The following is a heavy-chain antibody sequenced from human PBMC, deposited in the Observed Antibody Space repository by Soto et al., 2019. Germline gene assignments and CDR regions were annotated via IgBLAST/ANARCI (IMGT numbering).Heavy chain of an antibody. CDR3: ASWEIAARTDNWFDP. J-gene: IGHJ5*02. Sequence: SVKVSCKASGGTFSSYAISWVRQAPGQGLEWMGGIIPIFGTANYAQKFQGRVTITADESTSTAYMELSSLRSEDTAVYYCASWEIAARTDNWFDPWGQGTLVTVSS. D-gene: IGHD6-6*01. CDR1: GGTFSSYA. V-gene: IGHV1-69*13. CDR2: IIPIFGTA.